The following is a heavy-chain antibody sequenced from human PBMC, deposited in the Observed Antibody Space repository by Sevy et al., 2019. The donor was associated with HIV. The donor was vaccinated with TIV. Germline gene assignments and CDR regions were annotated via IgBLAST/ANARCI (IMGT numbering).Heavy chain of an antibody. J-gene: IGHJ4*02. V-gene: IGHV1-69*13. Sequence: ASVKVSCKASGGTFSSYAISWVRQAPGQGLEWMGGIIPIFGTANYAQKFQGRVTITADESTSTAYMELSSLRSEDTAVSYCASLLRCSGGSCYSDYWGQGTLVTVSS. CDR1: GGTFSSYA. CDR3: ASLLRCSGGSCYSDY. CDR2: IIPIFGTA. D-gene: IGHD2-15*01.